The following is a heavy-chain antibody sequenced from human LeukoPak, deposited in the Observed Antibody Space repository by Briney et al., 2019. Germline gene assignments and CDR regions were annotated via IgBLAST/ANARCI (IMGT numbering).Heavy chain of an antibody. CDR1: GFTFSSYG. Sequence: GGSLRLSCAASGFTFSSYGMHWVRQAPGKGLEWVAFIRDDGSNKYYADSVKGRFTISRDNSKNTLYLQMKSLRAEDTAVYYCARRGGFDLWGQGTMVTVSS. CDR3: ARRGGFDL. CDR2: IRDDGSNK. D-gene: IGHD1-26*01. V-gene: IGHV3-30*02. J-gene: IGHJ3*01.